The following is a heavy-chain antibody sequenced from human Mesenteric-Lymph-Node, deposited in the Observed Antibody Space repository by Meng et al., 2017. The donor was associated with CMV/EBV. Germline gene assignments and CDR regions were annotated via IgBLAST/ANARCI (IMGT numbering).Heavy chain of an antibody. CDR3: ARGKRWLQQTFDY. J-gene: IGHJ4*02. Sequence: SETLSLTCTVSGGSISSYFWSWIRQAPGKGLEWIGYTYYSGSTNYNPSLKSRVTISVDTSKNQFSLKLSSVTAADTAVYYCARGKRWLQQTFDYWGQGTLVTVSS. CDR1: GGSISSYF. V-gene: IGHV4-59*01. CDR2: TYYSGST. D-gene: IGHD5-24*01.